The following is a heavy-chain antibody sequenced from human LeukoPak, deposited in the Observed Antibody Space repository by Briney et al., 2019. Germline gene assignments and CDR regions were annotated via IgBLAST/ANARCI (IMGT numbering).Heavy chain of an antibody. CDR2: IYYSGST. CDR1: RDSISDYY. CDR3: ARYGDYTNYYYYGMDV. D-gene: IGHD4-17*01. V-gene: IGHV4-59*01. J-gene: IGHJ6*02. Sequence: SETLSLTCTVSRDSISDYYWSWIRQPPGKGLEWIGYIYYSGSTNYNPSLKSRVTISVDTSKNQFSLKLSSVTAADTAVYYCARYGDYTNYYYYGMDVWGQGTTVTVSS.